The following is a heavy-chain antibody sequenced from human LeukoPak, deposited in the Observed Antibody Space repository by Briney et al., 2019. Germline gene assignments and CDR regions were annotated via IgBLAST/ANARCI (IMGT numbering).Heavy chain of an antibody. J-gene: IGHJ4*02. D-gene: IGHD3-22*01. Sequence: ASVKVSCKASGYTFTSYYMHWVRQAPGQGLEWMGIINPSGGSTSYAQKFQGRVTMTRDTSTSTVYMELSSLRSEDTAVYYCARVHHYCDSSGYFDYWGQGTLVTVSS. CDR2: INPSGGST. CDR3: ARVHHYCDSSGYFDY. CDR1: GYTFTSYY. V-gene: IGHV1-46*03.